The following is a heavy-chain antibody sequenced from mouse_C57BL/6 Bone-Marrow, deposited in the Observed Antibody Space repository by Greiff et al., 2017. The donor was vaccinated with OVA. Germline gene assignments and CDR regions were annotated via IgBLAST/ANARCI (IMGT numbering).Heavy chain of an antibody. CDR1: GYAFSSYW. Sequence: VQLQQSGAELVKPGASVKISCKASGYAFSSYWMNWVKQRPGKGLEWIGQIYPGDGGTNYNGKFKGKATLTADKSSSTAYMQLSSLTSEDSAVYFGARSVPVGLYAMDYWGQGTSVTGSS. CDR3: ARSVPVGLYAMDY. CDR2: IYPGDGGT. J-gene: IGHJ4*01. V-gene: IGHV1-80*01.